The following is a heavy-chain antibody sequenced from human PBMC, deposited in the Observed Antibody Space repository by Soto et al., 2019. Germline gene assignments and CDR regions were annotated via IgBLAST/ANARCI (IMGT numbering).Heavy chain of an antibody. D-gene: IGHD3-10*01. CDR2: IYYSGST. CDR1: GGSISSSSYY. CDR3: ARQYYYGSGSYYNVPYYYGMDV. J-gene: IGHJ6*02. Sequence: KPSETLSLTCTVSGGSISSSSYYWGWIRQPPGKGLEWIGGIYYSGSTYYNPSLKSRVTISVDTSKNQFSLKLSSVTAADTAVYYCARQYYYGSGSYYNVPYYYGMDVWGQGTTVTVSS. V-gene: IGHV4-39*01.